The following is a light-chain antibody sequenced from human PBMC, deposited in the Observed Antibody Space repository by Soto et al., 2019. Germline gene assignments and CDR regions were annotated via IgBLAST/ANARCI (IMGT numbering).Light chain of an antibody. V-gene: IGLV4-69*01. CDR1: SGHSRYA. CDR3: QTWGAGIVV. J-gene: IGLJ2*01. Sequence: QLVLTQSPSASASLGASVKLTCTLSSGHSRYAVAWHQQQPEKGPRSLMKLNSDGSHTKGDGIPDRFSGSSSGAGRYLTISSLQPEDEGDYYCQTWGAGIVVFGGGTKLTVL. CDR2: LNSDGSH.